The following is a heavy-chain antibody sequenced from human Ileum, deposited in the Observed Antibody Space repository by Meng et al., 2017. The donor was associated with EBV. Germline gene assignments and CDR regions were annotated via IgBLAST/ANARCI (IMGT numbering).Heavy chain of an antibody. J-gene: IGHJ4*02. CDR3: ARGNGWRFDY. D-gene: IGHD6-19*01. CDR1: GCTFTSYS. CDR2: ININTGNP. Sequence: QVQRVQSGAEVKKPGASVKVSCQAAGCTFTSYSMNWVRHAPGEGLEWMGWININTGNPTYAQGFTGRFVFSLDTSVSTAYLQIDSLKADDTAVYYCARGNGWRFDYWGQGTLVTVSS. V-gene: IGHV7-4-1*01.